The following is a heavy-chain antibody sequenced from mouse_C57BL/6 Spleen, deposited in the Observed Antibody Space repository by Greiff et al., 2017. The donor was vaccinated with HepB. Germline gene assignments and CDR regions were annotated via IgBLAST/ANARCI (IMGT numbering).Heavy chain of an antibody. CDR3: AREGEDYDWYFDV. CDR1: GYTFTSYW. V-gene: IGHV1-53*01. Sequence: QVQLQQPGTELVKPGASVKLSCKASGYTFTSYWMHWVKQRPGQGLEWIGNINPSNGGTNYNEKFKSKATLTVDKSSSTAYMQLRSLTSEDSAVYCCAREGEDYDWYFDVWGTGTTVTVSS. CDR2: INPSNGGT. J-gene: IGHJ1*03. D-gene: IGHD2-4*01.